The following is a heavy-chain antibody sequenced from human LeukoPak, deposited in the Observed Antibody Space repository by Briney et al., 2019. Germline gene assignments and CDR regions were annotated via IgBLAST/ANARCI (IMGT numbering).Heavy chain of an antibody. CDR2: IYNTGTT. CDR1: GGSIRDYH. D-gene: IGHD6-19*01. CDR3: ARNGEAVAGTSFFDC. J-gene: IGHJ4*02. V-gene: IGHV4-59*01. Sequence: SETLSLTCTVSGGSIRDYHWSWIRQPPGKGLEWIGYIYNTGTTNYNPSLKSRVTISVDTSKSQFSLTLSSVTAADTAVYYCARNGEAVAGTSFFDCWGQGTLVTVSS.